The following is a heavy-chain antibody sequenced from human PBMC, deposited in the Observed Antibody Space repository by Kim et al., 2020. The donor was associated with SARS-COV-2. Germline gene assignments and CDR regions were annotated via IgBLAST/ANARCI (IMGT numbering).Heavy chain of an antibody. D-gene: IGHD3-10*01. J-gene: IGHJ6*02. CDR2: ISYDGSNQ. Sequence: GGSLRLSCAASGLTFTHYGMHWVRQAPGKGLEWVAIISYDGSNQYYADSLKGRFTISRDNSKNTLYLQMNSLRPEDTAVYYCAKSGTTMVRLFYYYGMDVWGQGTTVIVSS. V-gene: IGHV3-30*18. CDR1: GLTFTHYG. CDR3: AKSGTTMVRLFYYYGMDV.